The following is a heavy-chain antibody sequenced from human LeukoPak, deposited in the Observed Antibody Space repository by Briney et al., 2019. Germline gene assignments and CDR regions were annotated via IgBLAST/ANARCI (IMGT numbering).Heavy chain of an antibody. V-gene: IGHV4-59*03. CDR1: GGSIRSYY. J-gene: IGHJ4*02. CDR3: AAVVVSGTPYFDY. Sequence: SETLSLTCTVSGGSIRSYYWTWIRQPPGKGLEWIGYMYYTGSTKYNPSLKSRVSISVDTSRNQFSLTLTSVTAADTAVYYCAAVVVSGTPYFDYWGQGTLVTVSS. D-gene: IGHD2-21*02. CDR2: MYYTGST.